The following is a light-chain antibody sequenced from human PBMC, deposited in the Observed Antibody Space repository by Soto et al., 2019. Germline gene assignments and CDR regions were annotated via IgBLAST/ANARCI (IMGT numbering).Light chain of an antibody. CDR2: GAS. J-gene: IGKJ2*01. Sequence: EIVLTKSPSTLSLSPGDRVTISCRAGPISSNLAWHQQRPGQAPRLLIYGASVRATGVPARFSGSGSGTEFTLTINSLQSEDYAVYFCQQYNNWPYTFGQGTKVDI. CDR3: QQYNNWPYT. CDR1: PISSN. V-gene: IGKV3-15*01.